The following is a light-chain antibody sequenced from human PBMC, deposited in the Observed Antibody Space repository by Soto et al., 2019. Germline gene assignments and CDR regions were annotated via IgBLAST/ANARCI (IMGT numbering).Light chain of an antibody. V-gene: IGKV3-11*01. J-gene: IGKJ5*01. CDR2: EAS. CDR1: QSVSSC. Sequence: TPSPVALSLSTRQSTNLTCSASQSVSSCFACYPQKPGQPPRLLIYEASNRATGIPARFSGSGSGTDFTLTISSLEPEDFAVYYCHQRSNWPPITFGQGTRLENK. CDR3: HQRSNWPPIT.